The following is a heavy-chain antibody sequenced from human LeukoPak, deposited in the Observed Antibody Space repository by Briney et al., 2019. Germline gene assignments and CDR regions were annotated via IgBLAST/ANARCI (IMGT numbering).Heavy chain of an antibody. CDR1: GFTFSSYA. J-gene: IGHJ5*02. Sequence: GGSLRLSCAASGFTFSSYAMHWVRQAPGKWLEWVAVISYDGSNKYYADSVKGRFTISRDNSKNTLYLQMNSLGAEDTAMYYCAKDNYDGFHGYPGRFDPWGRGTLVTVSS. CDR3: AKDNYDGFHGYPGRFDP. CDR2: ISYDGSNK. V-gene: IGHV3-30*04. D-gene: IGHD3-16*01.